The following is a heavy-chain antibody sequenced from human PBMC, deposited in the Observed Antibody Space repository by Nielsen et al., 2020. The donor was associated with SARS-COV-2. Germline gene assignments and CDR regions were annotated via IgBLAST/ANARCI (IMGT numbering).Heavy chain of an antibody. CDR2: ISAYNGNT. CDR1: GYTFTSYG. D-gene: IGHD3-3*01. J-gene: IGHJ6*02. V-gene: IGHV1-18*01. Sequence: ASVKVSCKASGYTFTSYGISWVRQAPGQGLEWMGWISAYNGNTNYAQKLQGRVTMTTDTSTSTAYMELRSLRSDDTAVYYCARDAPPYYDFWSGQIYYYYGMDVWGQGTTVTVSS. CDR3: ARDAPPYYDFWSGQIYYYYGMDV.